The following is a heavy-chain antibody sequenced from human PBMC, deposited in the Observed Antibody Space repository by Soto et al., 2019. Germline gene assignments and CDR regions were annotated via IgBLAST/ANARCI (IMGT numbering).Heavy chain of an antibody. CDR1: GYTFTSYD. D-gene: IGHD6-13*01. CDR3: ARAMRGKSGSSWYNY. CDR2: MNPNSGNT. J-gene: IGHJ4*02. V-gene: IGHV1-8*01. Sequence: QVQLVQSGAEVKKPGASVQVSCKASGYTFTSYDINWVRQATGQGLEWMGWMNPNSGNTGYAQKFQGRVTMTRNTSISTAYMDLSSLRSEDTAVYDCARAMRGKSGSSWYNYWGQGTLVTVSS.